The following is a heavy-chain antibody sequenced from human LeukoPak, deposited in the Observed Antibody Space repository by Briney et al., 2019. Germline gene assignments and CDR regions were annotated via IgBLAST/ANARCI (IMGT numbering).Heavy chain of an antibody. CDR1: GFSFNSYA. J-gene: IGHJ4*02. CDR3: TKGDSEWELLVGY. Sequence: GRSLRLSRAASGFSFNSYAMTWVRQAPAKGLEWIRVVSRSGGKPYYGDAVKGRCTIYRGRFRNSRFLEMNSLRAGDTALYYWTKGDSEWELLVGYWGQGTLVSV. CDR2: VSRSGGKP. D-gene: IGHD1-26*01. V-gene: IGHV3-23*01.